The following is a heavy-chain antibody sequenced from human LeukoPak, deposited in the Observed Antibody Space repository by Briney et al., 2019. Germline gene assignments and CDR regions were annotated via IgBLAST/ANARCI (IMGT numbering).Heavy chain of an antibody. J-gene: IGHJ5*02. D-gene: IGHD4-17*01. CDR3: AKDPDYGDYTNWFDP. V-gene: IGHV3-30*18. Sequence: GRSLRLSCAASGFTFSSYGMHWARQAPGKGLEWVAVISYDGSNKYYADSVKGRFTISRDNSKNTLYLQMNSLRAEDTAVYYCAKDPDYGDYTNWFDPWGQGTLVTVSS. CDR1: GFTFSSYG. CDR2: ISYDGSNK.